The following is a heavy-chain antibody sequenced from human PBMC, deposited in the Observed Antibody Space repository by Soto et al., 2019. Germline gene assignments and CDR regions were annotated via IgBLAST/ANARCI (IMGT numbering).Heavy chain of an antibody. V-gene: IGHV3-33*01. CDR1: GFTFSIYG. J-gene: IGHJ5*02. D-gene: IGHD1-1*01. Sequence: GGSLRLSCAASGFTFSIYGMHWFGQAPGKGLEWVAVIWSDGSNKYYADSVRGRFAISRDNSKNTLYLQMNSLRAEDTAVYSCAISYFLSPGNNLIDPWGQGTLVTVSS. CDR2: IWSDGSNK. CDR3: AISYFLSPGNNLIDP.